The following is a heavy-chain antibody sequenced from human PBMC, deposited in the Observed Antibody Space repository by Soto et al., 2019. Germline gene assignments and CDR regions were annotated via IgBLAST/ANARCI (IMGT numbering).Heavy chain of an antibody. CDR2: ISGSGGST. D-gene: IGHD3-22*01. J-gene: IGHJ3*02. V-gene: IGHV3-23*01. CDR3: AKVLYYYDSSGYYPPNDAFDI. CDR1: GFTFSSYA. Sequence: GGSLRLSCAASGFTFSSYAMSWVRQAPGKGLDWVSSISGSGGSTYYADSVKGRFTISRDNSKNTLYLQMNSLRAEDTAVYYCAKVLYYYDSSGYYPPNDAFDIWGQGTMVTVSS.